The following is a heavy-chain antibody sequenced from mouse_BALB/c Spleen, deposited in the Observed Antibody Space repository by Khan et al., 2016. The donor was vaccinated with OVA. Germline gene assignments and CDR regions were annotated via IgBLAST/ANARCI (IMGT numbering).Heavy chain of an antibody. CDR3: ARSGGNFHWYFDV. J-gene: IGHJ1*01. CDR2: MSSGSSTI. V-gene: IGHV5-17*02. Sequence: EVQVVESGGGLVQPGGSRKLSCAASGFSFSSFGMHWVRQAPKKGLEWVAYMSSGSSTIYYVDTVKGRFTISRDNPKNTLFLQMTSLRSEEPAMYYCARSGGNFHWYFDVWGAGTSVTVSS. CDR1: GFSFSSFG. D-gene: IGHD2-1*01.